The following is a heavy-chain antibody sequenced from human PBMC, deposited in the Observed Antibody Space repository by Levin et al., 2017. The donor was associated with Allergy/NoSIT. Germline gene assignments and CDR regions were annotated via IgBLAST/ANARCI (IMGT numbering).Heavy chain of an antibody. J-gene: IGHJ6*01. V-gene: IGHV4-59*01. Sequence: SETLSLTCTVSGASLTSSYWTWIRQSPEKGLEWIGYITYRGSTSYNPSLKSRVTISVATAKNQISLELSSVTAADTAVYYCATYRAYYGMDVWGLGTTVTVSS. CDR1: GASLTSSY. CDR2: ITYRGST. CDR3: ATYRAYYGMDV. D-gene: IGHD4-11*01.